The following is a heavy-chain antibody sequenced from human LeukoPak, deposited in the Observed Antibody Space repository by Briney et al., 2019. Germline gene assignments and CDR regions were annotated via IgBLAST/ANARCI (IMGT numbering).Heavy chain of an antibody. D-gene: IGHD3-10*01. CDR3: AKDNSAGFGEFDY. J-gene: IGHJ4*02. CDR1: GFTFHDYA. CDR2: ISWDSGSI. V-gene: IGHV3-9*01. Sequence: GGSLRLSCAASGFTFHDYAMHWVRQAPGKGLEWVSGISWDSGSIAYADSVKGRFIISRDNAKNSLYLQMNSLRTEDTALYYCAKDNSAGFGEFDYWGQGTLVTVSS.